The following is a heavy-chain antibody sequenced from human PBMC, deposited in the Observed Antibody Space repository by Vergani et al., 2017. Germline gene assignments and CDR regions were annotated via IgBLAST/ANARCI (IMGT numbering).Heavy chain of an antibody. V-gene: IGHV5-51*01. D-gene: IGHD1-1*01. Sequence: EVELVQSGPEMRKPGESLKISCKGSEYSFGNYWIGWVRQMPGKGLEWMGIIYPADSDTRHSPSFQVQVTISADKSISTAFLQLDSLKTSDTALYYCARHTTYTDSWGEGTLVTVSS. CDR3: ARHTTYTDS. J-gene: IGHJ4*02. CDR2: IYPADSDT. CDR1: EYSFGNYW.